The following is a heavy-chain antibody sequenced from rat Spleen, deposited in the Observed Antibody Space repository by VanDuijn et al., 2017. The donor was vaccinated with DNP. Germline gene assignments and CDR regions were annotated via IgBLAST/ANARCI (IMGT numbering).Heavy chain of an antibody. CDR3: TTGTTLGY. J-gene: IGHJ2*01. CDR1: GFTFSNYG. V-gene: IGHV5-27*01. Sequence: EVQLVESGGGLVQPGRSLKLSCAASGFTFSNYGMAWVRQAPKKGLEWVATISTSGGSTYYRDSVKGRFTISRDNAKSTLYLQMDSLRSEETATYYCTTGTTLGYWGQGVMVTVSS. CDR2: ISTSGGST. D-gene: IGHD1-4*01.